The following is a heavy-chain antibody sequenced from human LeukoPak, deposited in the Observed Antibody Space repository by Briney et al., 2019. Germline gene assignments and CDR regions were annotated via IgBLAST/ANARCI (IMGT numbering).Heavy chain of an antibody. CDR3: ARDIELST. CDR1: GFTFRDSA. Sequence: HPGGSLRLSCAASGFTFRDSAMTWVRQAPGKGLQWVSLISFSGDNTYYADSVKGRFTISRDNAKVTLYLQTNSLRAEDTAIYYCARDIELSTWGLGTTVTVSS. CDR2: ISFSGDNT. V-gene: IGHV3-23*01. D-gene: IGHD3-16*02. J-gene: IGHJ3*01.